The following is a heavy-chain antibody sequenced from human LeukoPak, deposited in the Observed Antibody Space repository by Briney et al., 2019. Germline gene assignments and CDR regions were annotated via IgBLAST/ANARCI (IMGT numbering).Heavy chain of an antibody. Sequence: GGSLRLSCAASGFTFSAYGMPWVRQAPGKGLEWVSSISSTSDYLDHADSLKGRFTISRDNAKKSLYLQMSSLRVEDTAVYYCVRDMSGVVAASTEEYWGQGTLVTVSS. D-gene: IGHD2-15*01. CDR1: GFTFSAYG. J-gene: IGHJ4*02. CDR3: VRDMSGVVAASTEEY. V-gene: IGHV3-21*01. CDR2: ISSTSDYL.